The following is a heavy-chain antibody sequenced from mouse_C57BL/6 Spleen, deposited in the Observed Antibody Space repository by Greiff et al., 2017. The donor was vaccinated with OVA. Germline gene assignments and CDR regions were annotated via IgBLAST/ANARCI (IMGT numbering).Heavy chain of an antibody. J-gene: IGHJ2*01. CDR1: GFTFSSYA. CDR3: ARDHYGSSYCFDY. Sequence: DVKLVESGGGLVKPGGSLKLSCAASGFTFSSYAMSWVRQTPEKRLEWVATISDGGSYTYYPDNVKGRFTISRDNAKNNLYLQMSHLKSEDTAMYYCARDHYGSSYCFDYWGQGTTLTVSS. CDR2: ISDGGSYT. V-gene: IGHV5-4*01. D-gene: IGHD1-1*01.